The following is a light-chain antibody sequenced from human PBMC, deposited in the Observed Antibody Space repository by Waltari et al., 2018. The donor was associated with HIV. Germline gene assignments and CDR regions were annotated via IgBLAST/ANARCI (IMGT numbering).Light chain of an antibody. CDR2: TAS. CDR3: QQLNTYPLT. J-gene: IGKJ4*01. Sequence: DIQMTQSSFSLSESVVDRVSLTCRASIRIGSLLAWYRRSPGKAPGLLIHTASTLQSGAPSSITGSGSGIEFTLTINHLQPEDFATYYCQQLNTYPLTFGGGTTVGV. V-gene: IGKV1-9*01. CDR1: IRIGSL.